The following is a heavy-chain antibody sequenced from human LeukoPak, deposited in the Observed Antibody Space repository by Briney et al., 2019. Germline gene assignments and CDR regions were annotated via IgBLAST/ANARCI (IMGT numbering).Heavy chain of an antibody. CDR1: GGSISSSSYY. CDR2: ISSSGSTI. Sequence: LSLTCTVSGGSISSSSYYMSWIRQAPGKGLEWVSYISSSGSTIYYADSVKGRFTISRDNAKNSLYLQMNSLRAEDTAVYYCARFYSYGLDYWGQGTLVTVSS. V-gene: IGHV3-11*04. CDR3: ARFYSYGLDY. J-gene: IGHJ4*02. D-gene: IGHD5-18*01.